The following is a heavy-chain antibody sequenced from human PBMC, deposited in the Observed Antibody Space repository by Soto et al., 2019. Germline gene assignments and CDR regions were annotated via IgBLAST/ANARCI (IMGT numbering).Heavy chain of an antibody. J-gene: IGHJ5*02. D-gene: IGHD3-9*01. CDR1: GDSMSGYY. V-gene: IGHV4-59*01. Sequence: SETLSLTCTVSGDSMSGYYWTWFRQPPGKGLEWIGYVYYTGSTNYNPSLKSRVTVSVDTSKNQFSLKLSSVTAEDTAVYYCARVTALYDTLRAGWFDPWGQGTLVTVSS. CDR2: VYYTGST. CDR3: ARVTALYDTLRAGWFDP.